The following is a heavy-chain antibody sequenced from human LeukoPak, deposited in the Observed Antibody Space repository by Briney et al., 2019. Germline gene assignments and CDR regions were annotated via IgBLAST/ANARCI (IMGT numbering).Heavy chain of an antibody. CDR1: GFTFSSYG. Sequence: PGGSLRLSCAASGFTFSSYGMHWVRQAPGKGLEWVAVIWYDGSNKYYADSVKGRFTISRDNSKNTLYLQMNSLRAEDTAVYYCAKFPGGGYVDYWGQGTLVTVSS. CDR2: IWYDGSNK. J-gene: IGHJ4*02. V-gene: IGHV3-33*06. CDR3: AKFPGGGYVDY. D-gene: IGHD2-15*01.